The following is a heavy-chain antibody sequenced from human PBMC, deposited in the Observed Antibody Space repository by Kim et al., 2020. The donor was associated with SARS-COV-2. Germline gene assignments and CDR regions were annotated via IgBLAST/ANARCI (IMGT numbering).Heavy chain of an antibody. J-gene: IGHJ4*02. Sequence: GGSLRLSCAASGFTFSNAWMSWVRQAPGKGLEWVGRIKSKTDGGTTDYAAPVKGRFTISRDDSKNTLYLQMNSLKTEDTAVYYCTTSSPENVLRYFDWLYYFDYWGQGTLVTVSS. D-gene: IGHD3-9*01. CDR3: TTSSPENVLRYFDWLYYFDY. CDR2: IKSKTDGGTT. CDR1: GFTFSNAW. V-gene: IGHV3-15*01.